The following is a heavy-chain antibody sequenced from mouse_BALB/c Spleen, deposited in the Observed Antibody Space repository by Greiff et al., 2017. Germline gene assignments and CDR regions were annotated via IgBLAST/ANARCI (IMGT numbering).Heavy chain of an antibody. J-gene: IGHJ4*01. CDR3: ARLLRSPYYYAMDY. D-gene: IGHD1-1*01. Sequence: VQLQQSGAELAKPGASVKMSCKASGYTFTSYWMHWVKQRPGQGLEWIGYINPSTGYTEYNQKFKDKATLTADKSSSTAYMQLSSLTSEDSAVYYCARLLRSPYYYAMDYWGQGTSVTVSS. CDR2: INPSTGYT. V-gene: IGHV1-7*01. CDR1: GYTFTSYW.